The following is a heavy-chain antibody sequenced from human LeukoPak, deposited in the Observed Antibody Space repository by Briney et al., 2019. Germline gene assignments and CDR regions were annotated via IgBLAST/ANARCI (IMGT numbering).Heavy chain of an antibody. CDR3: AKEIQLWAFVYFDY. V-gene: IGHV3-30*18. Sequence: GGSLRLSCAASGFTFSTYWMTWVRQAPGKGLEWVAVISYDGSNKYYADSVKGRFTISRDNSKNTLYLQMNSLRAEDTAVYYCAKEIQLWAFVYFDYWGQGTLVTVSS. CDR1: GFTFSTYW. J-gene: IGHJ4*02. CDR2: ISYDGSNK. D-gene: IGHD5-18*01.